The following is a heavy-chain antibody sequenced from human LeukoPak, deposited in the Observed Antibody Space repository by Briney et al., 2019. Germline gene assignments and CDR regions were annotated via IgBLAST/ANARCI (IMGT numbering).Heavy chain of an antibody. CDR1: GFTFRSNW. V-gene: IGHV3-7*01. CDR2: IRGDGSEK. Sequence: PGGSLRLSCAASGFTFRSNWKSWVRQVPGKGLEWVANIRGDGSEKYYVDSVKGRFTISRDNVKNSLYLQMNSLRAEDTAVYYCARDRGWNCFDSWGQGTLVTVSS. J-gene: IGHJ4*02. CDR3: ARDRGWNCFDS. D-gene: IGHD3-22*01.